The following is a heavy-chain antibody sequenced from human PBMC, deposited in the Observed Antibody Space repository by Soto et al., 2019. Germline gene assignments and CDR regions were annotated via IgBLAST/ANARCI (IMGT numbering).Heavy chain of an antibody. Sequence: NPSETLSLTCSVSGGSISSYYWSWIRQPPGKGLEWIAYIYYSGTSYNPSLKSRVSISLDTPKNQFSLKLSSVTAADTAVYYCARAPPRAPDYYGSGSYQFDYWGQGTLVTVSS. CDR1: GGSISSYY. V-gene: IGHV4-59*01. CDR2: IYYSGT. CDR3: ARAPPRAPDYYGSGSYQFDY. D-gene: IGHD3-10*01. J-gene: IGHJ4*02.